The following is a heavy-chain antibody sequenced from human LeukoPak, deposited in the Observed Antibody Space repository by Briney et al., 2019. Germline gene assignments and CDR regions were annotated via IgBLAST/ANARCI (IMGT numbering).Heavy chain of an antibody. CDR3: ARDKSGSLDY. J-gene: IGHJ4*02. V-gene: IGHV3-66*01. D-gene: IGHD1-26*01. CDR2: IYSGGST. Sequence: PGGSLRLSCAASGFTFSSYAMSWVCQAPGKGLEWVSVIYSGGSTYCADSVKGRFTISRDNSKNTLYLQMNSLRAEDTAVYYCARDKSGSLDYWGQGTLVTVSP. CDR1: GFTFSSYA.